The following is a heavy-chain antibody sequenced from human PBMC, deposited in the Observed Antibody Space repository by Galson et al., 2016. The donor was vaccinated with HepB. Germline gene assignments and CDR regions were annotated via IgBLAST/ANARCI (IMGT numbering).Heavy chain of an antibody. CDR3: ARGLRDCSGTSCYGGDWFDP. V-gene: IGHV6-1*01. CDR2: TYHTSNWYS. J-gene: IGHJ5*02. CDR1: GDSVSSNSAT. Sequence: CAISGDSVSSNSATWNWIRQSPSRGLEWLGRTYHTSNWYSDYAVSVKSRITINPDTSKNQFSLQLNSVTAADTAVYYCARGLRDCSGTSCYGGDWFDPWGQGTLVTVSS. D-gene: IGHD2-2*01.